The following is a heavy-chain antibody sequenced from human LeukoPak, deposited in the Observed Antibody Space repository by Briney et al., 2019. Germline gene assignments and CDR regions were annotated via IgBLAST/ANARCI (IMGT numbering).Heavy chain of an antibody. V-gene: IGHV4-4*07. CDR2: MHTSGST. J-gene: IGHJ4*02. CDR3: ARDEGSGWHDY. CDR1: GGSISSYY. Sequence: SETLSLTCTVSGGSISSYYWSWIRQPAGKGLEWIGRMHTSGSTNYNPSRKSRVTMSVDTSKNQFSLRLSSVTAADTAVYYCARDEGSGWHDYWGQGTLVTVSS. D-gene: IGHD6-19*01.